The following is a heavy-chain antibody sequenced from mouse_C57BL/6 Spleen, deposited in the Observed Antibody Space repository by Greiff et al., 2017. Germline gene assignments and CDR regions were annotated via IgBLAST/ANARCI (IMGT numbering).Heavy chain of an antibody. CDR1: GYAFSSYW. J-gene: IGHJ2*01. CDR2: IYPGDGDT. Sequence: VQLQQSGAELVKPGASVKISCKASGYAFSSYWMHWVKQRPGQGLEWIGQIYPGDGDTNYNGKFKGKATLTADKSSSTAYMQLSSLTSDDAAVYFCARENANWYYFDYWGQGTTLTVSS. CDR3: ARENANWYYFDY. V-gene: IGHV1-80*01. D-gene: IGHD4-1*01.